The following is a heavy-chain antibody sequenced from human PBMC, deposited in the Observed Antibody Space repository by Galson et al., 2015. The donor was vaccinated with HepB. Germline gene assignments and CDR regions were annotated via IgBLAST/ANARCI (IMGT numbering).Heavy chain of an antibody. CDR3: ARVGRSGEFDY. Sequence: SLRLSCAASGFTYSSYSMNWVRQAPGKGLEWASYINGDSTTTYYADSVKGRFTISRGNAKNSVYLQMNSLRAEDTAVYYCARVGRSGEFDYWGQGTLVTVSS. V-gene: IGHV3-48*01. D-gene: IGHD3-16*01. CDR1: GFTYSSYS. CDR2: INGDSTTT. J-gene: IGHJ4*02.